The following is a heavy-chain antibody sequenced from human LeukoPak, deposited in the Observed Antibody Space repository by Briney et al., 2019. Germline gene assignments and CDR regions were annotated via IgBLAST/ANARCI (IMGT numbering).Heavy chain of an antibody. Sequence: GGSLRLSCAASGFTFSSCGMHWVRQAPGKGLEWVAVIWYDGSNKYYADSVKGRFTISRDNSKNTLYLQMNSLRAEDTAVYYCARDDRNDYLDYWGQGTLVTVSS. CDR3: ARDDRNDYLDY. V-gene: IGHV3-33*01. CDR2: IWYDGSNK. CDR1: GFTFSSCG. J-gene: IGHJ4*02.